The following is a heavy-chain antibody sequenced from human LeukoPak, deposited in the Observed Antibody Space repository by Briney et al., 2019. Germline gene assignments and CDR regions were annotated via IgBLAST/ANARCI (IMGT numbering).Heavy chain of an antibody. Sequence: SETLSLTRTVSGGSISSSSYYWGWIRQPPGKGLEWIGSIYYSGSTYYNPSLKSRVTISVDTSKNQFSLKLSSVTAADTAVYYCARLPTVRSVGDYLFIDVWGKGTTVTVSS. V-gene: IGHV4-39*01. J-gene: IGHJ6*03. D-gene: IGHD3-16*01. CDR3: ARLPTVRSVGDYLFIDV. CDR1: GGSISSSSYY. CDR2: IYYSGST.